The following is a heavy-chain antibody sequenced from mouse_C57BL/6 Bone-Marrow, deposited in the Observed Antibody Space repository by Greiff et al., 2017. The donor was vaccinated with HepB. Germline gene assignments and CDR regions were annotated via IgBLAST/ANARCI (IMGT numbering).Heavy chain of an antibody. CDR2: INPNNGGT. Sequence: EVQLQQSGPELVKPGASVKISCKASGYTFTDYYMNWVKQSHGKSLEWIGDINPNNGGTSYNQKFKGKATLTVDKSSSTAYMELRSLTSEDSAVYYCAREPNYSNYWYFDVWGTGTTVTVSS. D-gene: IGHD2-5*01. J-gene: IGHJ1*03. CDR1: GYTFTDYY. V-gene: IGHV1-26*01. CDR3: AREPNYSNYWYFDV.